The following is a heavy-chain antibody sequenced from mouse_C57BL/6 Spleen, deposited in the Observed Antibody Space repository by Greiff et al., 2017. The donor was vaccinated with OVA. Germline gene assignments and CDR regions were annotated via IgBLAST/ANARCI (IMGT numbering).Heavy chain of an antibody. D-gene: IGHD1-1*01. CDR3: ARSDYYGSSYDYFYY. CDR1: GYTFTSYW. Sequence: VQLQQPGAELVMPGASVKLSCKASGYTFTSYWMHWVKQRPGPGLEWIGEIDPSASYTNYNQKLKGKSTLTVDKSSSTAYMQLSSLTSEDAAVYYCARSDYYGSSYDYFYYWGQGTTLTVSS. J-gene: IGHJ2*01. CDR2: IDPSASYT. V-gene: IGHV1-69*01.